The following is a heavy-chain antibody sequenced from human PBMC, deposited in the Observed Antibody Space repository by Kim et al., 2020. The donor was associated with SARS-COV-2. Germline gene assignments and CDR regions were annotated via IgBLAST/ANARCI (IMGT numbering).Heavy chain of an antibody. CDR3: AKILSVISSTPTFDY. Sequence: GGSLRLSCAASGFTFSSYGMHWVRQAPGKGLEWVAVISYDGSNKYYADSVKGRFTISRDNSKNTQYLQMNSLRAEDTAVYYCAKILSVISSTPTFDYWG. V-gene: IGHV3-30*18. CDR2: ISYDGSNK. D-gene: IGHD3-16*02. J-gene: IGHJ4*01. CDR1: GFTFSSYG.